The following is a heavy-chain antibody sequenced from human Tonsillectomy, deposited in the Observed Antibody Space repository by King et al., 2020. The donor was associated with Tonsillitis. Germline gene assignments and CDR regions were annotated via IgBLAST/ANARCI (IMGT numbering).Heavy chain of an antibody. J-gene: IGHJ3*02. CDR3: AKRVTIFGGNGLDI. V-gene: IGHV1-8*01. Sequence: VQLVESGAEVKKPGASVKVSCKASGYTFTSYDINWVRQATGQGLEWMGWMNPNSGNTGYAQRFQGRVTMTRNTSISTAYMELYNLRSEDMAVYYCAKRVTIFGGNGLDIWGQGTMVAVSS. CDR1: GYTFTSYD. CDR2: MNPNSGNT. D-gene: IGHD3-3*01.